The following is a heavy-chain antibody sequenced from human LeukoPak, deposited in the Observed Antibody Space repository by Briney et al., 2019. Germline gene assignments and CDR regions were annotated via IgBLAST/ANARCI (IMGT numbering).Heavy chain of an antibody. V-gene: IGHV4-34*01. D-gene: IGHD2-2*01. Sequence: SETLSLTCAVYGGSFSGYYWSWIRQPPGKGLEWIGEINHSGSTNYNPSLKSRVTISVDTSKNQFSLKLSSVTAADTAVYYCARRYCSSTSCYYEYWGQGTLVTVSS. CDR2: INHSGST. J-gene: IGHJ4*02. CDR3: ARRYCSSTSCYYEY. CDR1: GGSFSGYY.